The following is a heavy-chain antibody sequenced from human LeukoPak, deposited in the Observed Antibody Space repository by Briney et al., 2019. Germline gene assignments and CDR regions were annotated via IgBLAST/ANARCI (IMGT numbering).Heavy chain of an antibody. CDR2: ISSSGSTI. CDR1: GFTFSSYE. Sequence: PGGSLRLSCAASGFTFSSYEMNWVRQAPGKGLEWVSYISSSGSTIYYADSVKGRFTISRDNAKNSLYLQMNSLRAEDTAVYYCASRYSYGYSLSEGAFDIWGQGTMVTVSS. D-gene: IGHD5-18*01. J-gene: IGHJ3*02. V-gene: IGHV3-48*03. CDR3: ASRYSYGYSLSEGAFDI.